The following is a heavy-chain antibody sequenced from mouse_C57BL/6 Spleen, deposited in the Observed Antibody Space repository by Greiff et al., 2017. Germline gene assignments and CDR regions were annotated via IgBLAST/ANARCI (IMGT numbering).Heavy chain of an antibody. CDR3: AKGDYYYGSSYGYFDV. CDR2: IWRGGST. Sequence: VQLQESGPGLVQPSQSLSITCTVSGFSLTSYGVHWDRQSPGKGLEWLGVIWRGGSTDYNAAFMSRLSITKDNSKSQVFFKMNSLQADDTAIYYCAKGDYYYGSSYGYFDVWGTGTTVTVSS. J-gene: IGHJ1*03. CDR1: GFSLTSYG. V-gene: IGHV2-5*01. D-gene: IGHD1-1*01.